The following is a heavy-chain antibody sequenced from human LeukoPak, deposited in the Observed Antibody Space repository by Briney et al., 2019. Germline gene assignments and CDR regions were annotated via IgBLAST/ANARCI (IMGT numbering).Heavy chain of an antibody. CDR3: AREVAVSRYGFDY. CDR2: IYTTGST. D-gene: IGHD5-18*01. J-gene: IGHJ4*02. V-gene: IGHV4-4*07. Sequence: SETLSLTCNVSGGSISSYYWTWIRQSAGKGLEWIGRIYTTGSTNYDPSLKSRVTMSIDTSKSQFSLNLTSVTAADTAVYYCAREVAVSRYGFDYWGQGILVTVSS. CDR1: GGSISSYY.